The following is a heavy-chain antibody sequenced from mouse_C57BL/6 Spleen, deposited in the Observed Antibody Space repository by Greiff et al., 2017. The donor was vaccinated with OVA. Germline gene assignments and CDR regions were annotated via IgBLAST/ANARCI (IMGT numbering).Heavy chain of an antibody. CDR1: GYSITSDY. CDR3: ARYGSNYSYYYAMDY. Sequence: EVQLQQSGPGLAKPSQTLSLTCSVTGYSITSDYWNWIRKFPGDKLEYMGYISYSGSTYYNPSIKSRISITRDTSKNQYYLQLNSVTTDDTATYYCARYGSNYSYYYAMDYWGQGTSVTVSS. J-gene: IGHJ4*01. D-gene: IGHD2-5*01. CDR2: ISYSGST. V-gene: IGHV3-8*01.